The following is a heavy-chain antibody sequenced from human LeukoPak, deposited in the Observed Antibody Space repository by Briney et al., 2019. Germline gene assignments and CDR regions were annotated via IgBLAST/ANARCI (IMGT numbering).Heavy chain of an antibody. CDR2: LSGDGGST. CDR3: AMNYYYDSSGYYSGAFDI. D-gene: IGHD3-22*01. V-gene: IGHV3-43*02. Sequence: GGSLRLSCAASGFTFDDYAMHWVRQAPGKGLEWVSLLSGDGGSTYYADSVKGRFTISRDNSKNSLYLQMNSLRTEDTALYYCAMNYYYDSSGYYSGAFDIWGQGTMVTVSS. CDR1: GFTFDDYA. J-gene: IGHJ3*02.